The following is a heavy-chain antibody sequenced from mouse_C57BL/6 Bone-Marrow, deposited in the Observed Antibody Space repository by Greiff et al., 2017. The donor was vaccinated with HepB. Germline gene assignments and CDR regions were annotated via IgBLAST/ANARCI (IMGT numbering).Heavy chain of an antibody. D-gene: IGHD1-1*01. J-gene: IGHJ1*03. V-gene: IGHV1-53*01. CDR3: ARSPYYYGSSYVYFDV. CDR2: INPSNGGN. Sequence: QVQLQQPGTELVKPGASVKLSCKASGYTFTSYWMHWVKQRPGQGLEWIGNINPSNGGNNYNEKFKSKATLTVDKSSSTAYMQLSSLTSADSAVYYCARSPYYYGSSYVYFDVWGTGTTVTVSS. CDR1: GYTFTSYW.